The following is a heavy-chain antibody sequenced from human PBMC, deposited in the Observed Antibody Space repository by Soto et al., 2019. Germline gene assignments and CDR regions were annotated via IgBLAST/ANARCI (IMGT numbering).Heavy chain of an antibody. J-gene: IGHJ5*02. Sequence: SQTLSLTCAISWGTLSSHNTTCNWISHSPSRGLEWLGRTYYRSEWYNDYAVSVRGRITINRDTSKNQFSLQLNSVTPEDTAVYYCVRDSGDCTNGVCYVCLDPWGQGTLVTVSS. V-gene: IGHV6-1*01. CDR3: VRDSGDCTNGVCYVCLDP. D-gene: IGHD2-8*01. CDR2: TYYRSEWYN. CDR1: WGTLSSHNTT.